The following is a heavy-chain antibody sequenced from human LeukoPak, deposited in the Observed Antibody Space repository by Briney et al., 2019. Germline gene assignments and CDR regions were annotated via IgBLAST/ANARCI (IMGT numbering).Heavy chain of an antibody. V-gene: IGHV3-43*02. Sequence: PGGSLRLSCAASGFPFSTYAMAWVRQAPGKGLEWVSLISGDGGSTFYADSVKGRFTISRDNSKNSLYLQMSSLRSEDTALYYCARESERSGWYDYWGQGTLVTVSS. CDR2: ISGDGGST. CDR1: GFPFSTYA. CDR3: ARESERSGWYDY. J-gene: IGHJ4*02. D-gene: IGHD6-19*01.